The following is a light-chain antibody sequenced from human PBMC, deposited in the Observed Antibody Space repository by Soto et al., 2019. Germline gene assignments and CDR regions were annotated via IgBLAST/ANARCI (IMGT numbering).Light chain of an antibody. CDR1: QSVSSSY. V-gene: IGKV3-20*01. J-gene: IGKJ1*01. CDR3: QQYGSSPPWT. CDR2: GAS. Sequence: DIVWTPSPGTLSLSPGERATLSGRASQSVSSSYLAWYQQKPGQAPRLLIYGASSRATGIPDRFSGSVSGTGFTLTISRLEPEDFAVYYCQQYGSSPPWTFGQGTKVDIK.